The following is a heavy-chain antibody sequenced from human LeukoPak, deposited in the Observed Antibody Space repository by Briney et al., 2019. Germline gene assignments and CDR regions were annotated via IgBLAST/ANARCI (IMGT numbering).Heavy chain of an antibody. V-gene: IGHV4-59*01. CDR3: ARGRAADAFDI. J-gene: IGHJ3*02. Sequence: PSETLSLTCTVSGGAISPYYWSWIRQPPAKGLEWIGYIYYSGTTNYNPSLKSRVTISLDTSKNQLSLRLSSVTAADTAVYYCARGRAADAFDIWGQGTMVTVSS. CDR1: GGAISPYY. CDR2: IYYSGTT. D-gene: IGHD6-13*01.